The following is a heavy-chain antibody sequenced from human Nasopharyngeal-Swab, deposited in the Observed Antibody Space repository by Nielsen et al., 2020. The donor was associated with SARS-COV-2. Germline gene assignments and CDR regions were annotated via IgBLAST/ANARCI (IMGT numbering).Heavy chain of an antibody. J-gene: IGHJ5*02. D-gene: IGHD3-22*01. CDR2: ISSSGSTI. Sequence: GGSLRLSCAASGFPFSSYEMNWVRQAPGKGLEWVSYISSSGSTIYYADSVKGRFTISRDNAKNSLYLQMNSLRAEDTAVYYCARKGLYDSSGYPFDPWGQGTLVTVSS. V-gene: IGHV3-48*03. CDR1: GFPFSSYE. CDR3: ARKGLYDSSGYPFDP.